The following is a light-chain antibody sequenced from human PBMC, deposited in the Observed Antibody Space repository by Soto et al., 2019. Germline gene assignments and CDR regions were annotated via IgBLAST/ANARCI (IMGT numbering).Light chain of an antibody. CDR1: QGISNF. V-gene: IGKV1-27*01. CDR2: AAS. J-gene: IGKJ4*02. Sequence: DIQVTQSPSSLSASVGDRDTITCRASQGISNFLAWYQQKPGKVPKPLIYAASTLQSGVPSRLSCSGSGTDFTLTISSLQPEDDATYYCQKYNSAPLTFCGGTKVEIK. CDR3: QKYNSAPLT.